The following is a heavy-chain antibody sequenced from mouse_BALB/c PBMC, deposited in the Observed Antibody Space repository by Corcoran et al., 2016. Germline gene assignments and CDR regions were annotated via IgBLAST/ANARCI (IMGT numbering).Heavy chain of an antibody. Sequence: QIQLVQSGPELKKPGETVKISCKASGYTFTNYGMNWVNQAPGKGLKWMGWINTYTGEPTYADDFKGRFAFSLETSASTAYLQINNLKNEDTATYFCAREPLAMDYWGQGTSVTVSS. CDR1: GYTFTNYG. J-gene: IGHJ4*01. V-gene: IGHV9-3-1*01. CDR2: INTYTGEP. CDR3: AREPLAMDY.